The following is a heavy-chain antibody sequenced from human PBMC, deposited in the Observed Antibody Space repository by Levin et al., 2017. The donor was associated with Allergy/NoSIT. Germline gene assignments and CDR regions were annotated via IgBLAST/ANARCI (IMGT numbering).Heavy chain of an antibody. CDR1: GFTFSSYS. V-gene: IGHV3-21*01. J-gene: IGHJ6*02. CDR3: ARAGYCSSTSCSAGYYYYGMDV. CDR2: ISSSSSYI. D-gene: IGHD2-2*01. Sequence: GGSLRLSCAASGFTFSSYSMNWVRQAPGKGLEWVSSISSSSSYIYYADSVKGRFTISRDNAKNSLYLQMNSLRAEDTAVYYCARAGYCSSTSCSAGYYYYGMDVWGQGTTVTVSS.